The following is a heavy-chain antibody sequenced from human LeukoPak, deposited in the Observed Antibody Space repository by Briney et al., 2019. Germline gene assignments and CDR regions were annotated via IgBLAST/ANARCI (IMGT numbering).Heavy chain of an antibody. V-gene: IGHV4-34*01. CDR3: ARMSPAGDDPYYYDSSGYYYFDY. CDR1: GGSFSGYY. Sequence: KTSETLSLTCAVYGGSFSGYYWSWIRQPPGKGLEWIGEINHSGSTNYNPSLKSRVTISVDTSKNQFSLKLSSVTAADTAVYYCARMSPAGDDPYYYDSSGYYYFDYWGQGTLVTVSS. D-gene: IGHD3-22*01. CDR2: INHSGST. J-gene: IGHJ4*02.